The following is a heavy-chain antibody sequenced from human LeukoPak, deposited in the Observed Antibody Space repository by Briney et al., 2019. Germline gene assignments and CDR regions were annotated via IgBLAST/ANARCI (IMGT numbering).Heavy chain of an antibody. D-gene: IGHD5-24*01. CDR1: GGSISSYY. Sequence: PSETLSLTCTVSGGSISSYYWSWIRQPPGKGLEWIGYIYYSGSTNYNPSLKSRVTISVDTSKNQFSLKLSSVTAADTAVYYCAREMATITGYYYYMDVWGKGTTVTVSS. CDR3: AREMATITGYYYYMDV. CDR2: IYYSGST. V-gene: IGHV4-59*01. J-gene: IGHJ6*03.